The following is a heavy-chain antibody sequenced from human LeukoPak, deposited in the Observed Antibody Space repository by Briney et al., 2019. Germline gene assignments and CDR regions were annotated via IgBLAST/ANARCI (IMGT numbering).Heavy chain of an antibody. CDR1: GYTFTSYD. CDR2: MNPNSGNT. Sequence: ASVKVSCKASGYTFTSYDINWVRQATGQGLEWMGWMNPNSGNTGYAQKFQGRVTMTRNTSISTAYMELSSLRSEDTAVYYCARNYYYDSSGYWADAFDIWGQGTMVTVSS. D-gene: IGHD3-22*01. J-gene: IGHJ3*02. V-gene: IGHV1-8*01. CDR3: ARNYYYDSSGYWADAFDI.